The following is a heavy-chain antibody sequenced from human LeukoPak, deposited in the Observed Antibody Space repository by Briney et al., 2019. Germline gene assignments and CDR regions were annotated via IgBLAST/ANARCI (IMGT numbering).Heavy chain of an antibody. CDR2: ISAYNGNT. CDR1: GYTFTSYG. D-gene: IGHD2-2*01. V-gene: IGHV1-18*01. CDR3: ARVLRGSPAAPDRDWFDP. J-gene: IGHJ5*02. Sequence: GASVKVSCKASGYTFTSYGISWVRQAPGQGLEWMGWISAYNGNTNYAQKLQGRVTMTTDTSTSTAYMELRSLRSDDTAVYYCARVLRGSPAAPDRDWFDPWGQGTLVTVSS.